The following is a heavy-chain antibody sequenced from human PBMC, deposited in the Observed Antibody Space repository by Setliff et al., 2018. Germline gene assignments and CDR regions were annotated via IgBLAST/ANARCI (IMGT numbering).Heavy chain of an antibody. J-gene: IGHJ4*02. CDR1: GGSISSNTYY. Sequence: SETLSLTCTVSGGSISSNTYYWSWIRQHPGRGLEWIGSIHHRGSTYYNPSLKSRVTTLVDTSKNHFSLKLSSVTAADTAVYYCARQTGEQLVDYWGQGTLVTVSS. D-gene: IGHD6-6*01. V-gene: IGHV4-39*01. CDR3: ARQTGEQLVDY. CDR2: IHHRGST.